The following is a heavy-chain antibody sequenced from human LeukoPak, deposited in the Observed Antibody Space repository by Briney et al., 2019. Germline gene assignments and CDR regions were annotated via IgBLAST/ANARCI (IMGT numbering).Heavy chain of an antibody. CDR2: ISAYNGNT. D-gene: IGHD3-3*01. J-gene: IGHJ3*02. V-gene: IGHV1-18*01. CDR1: GYIFTSYG. CDR3: ARDLFSFGVVLDAFDI. Sequence: GASVKVSCKASGYIFTSYGINWVRQAPGQGLEWMGWISAYNGNTNYAQKLQGRVTMTTDTSTSTAYMELRSLRSDDTAVYYCARDLFSFGVVLDAFDIWGQGTMVTVSS.